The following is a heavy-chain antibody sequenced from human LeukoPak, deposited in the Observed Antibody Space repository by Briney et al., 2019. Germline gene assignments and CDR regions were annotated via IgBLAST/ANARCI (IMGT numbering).Heavy chain of an antibody. J-gene: IGHJ5*02. CDR2: IKQDGSEK. V-gene: IGHV3-7*03. CDR1: GFTFSSYW. D-gene: IGHD3-3*01. CDR3: ARNTYYDFWSGYWDNWFDP. Sequence: PGGSLRLSCAASGFTFSSYWMSWVRQAPGKGLEWVANIKQDGSEKYYVDSVKGRFTISRDNSKNTLYLQMNSLRAEDTAVYYCARNTYYDFWSGYWDNWFDPWGQGTLVTVSS.